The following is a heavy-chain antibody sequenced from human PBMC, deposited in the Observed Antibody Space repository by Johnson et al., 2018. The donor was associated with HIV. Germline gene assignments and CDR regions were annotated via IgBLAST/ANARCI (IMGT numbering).Heavy chain of an antibody. V-gene: IGHV3-30-3*01. D-gene: IGHD6-13*01. CDR1: GFTVSSNY. CDR3: ARGSRYSIASPFDI. CDR2: ISYDGSNK. Sequence: QVQLVESGGGLIQPGGSLRLSCAASGFTVSSNYMSWVRQAPGKGLEWVAVISYDGSNKYYADSVKGRFTISRDNSKNTLYLQMNSLRAEDTAVYYCARGSRYSIASPFDIWGQGTMVTVSS. J-gene: IGHJ3*02.